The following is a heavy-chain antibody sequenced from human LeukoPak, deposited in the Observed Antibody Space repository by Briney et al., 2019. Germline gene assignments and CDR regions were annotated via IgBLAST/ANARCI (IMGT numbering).Heavy chain of an antibody. J-gene: IGHJ4*02. Sequence: GGSLRLSCAASGFTFSSYGVHWVRQAPGKGLEWVTFIRYDGNNKYYADSVKGRFTISRDGSKNTLFLQMNSLRAEDTAVYYCARDPLLYGSGSYYSDYWGQGTLVTVSS. V-gene: IGHV3-30*02. D-gene: IGHD3-10*01. CDR3: ARDPLLYGSGSYYSDY. CDR2: IRYDGNNK. CDR1: GFTFSSYG.